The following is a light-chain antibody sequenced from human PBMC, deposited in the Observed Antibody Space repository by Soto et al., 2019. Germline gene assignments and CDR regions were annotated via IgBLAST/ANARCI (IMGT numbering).Light chain of an antibody. Sequence: DIQMTQSPSTLSASVGDRVTSTCRASQTITTSLAWYQQKPGKAPKLLIYKASSLESGVPSRFSGSGSGTEFTLTISSLQPDDFATYYCQQYDSYSLRTFGQGTKVEI. CDR3: QQYDSYSLRT. V-gene: IGKV1-5*03. CDR2: KAS. CDR1: QTITTS. J-gene: IGKJ1*01.